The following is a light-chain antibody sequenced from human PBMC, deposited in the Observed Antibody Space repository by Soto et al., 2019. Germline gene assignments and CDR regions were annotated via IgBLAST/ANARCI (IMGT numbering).Light chain of an antibody. V-gene: IGKV3-20*01. CDR3: QQYGTPLFT. CDR2: GAS. J-gene: IGKJ3*01. Sequence: IVLTQSPGTLSLSPGERATLSCGASQSVTNNFLAWYQQKPGQAPRLLIYGASSRATSAPERFSGSGSGTDFPLTISRLESGVFAVYYCQQYGTPLFTFGPGTKVDIK. CDR1: QSVTNNF.